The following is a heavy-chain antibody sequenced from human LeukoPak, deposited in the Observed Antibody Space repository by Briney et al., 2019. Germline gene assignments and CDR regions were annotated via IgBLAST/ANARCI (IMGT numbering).Heavy chain of an antibody. CDR2: IYYSGST. D-gene: IGHD5-18*01. CDR3: ARDLLRGRGYSYRNWFDP. V-gene: IGHV4-39*07. J-gene: IGHJ5*02. CDR1: GGSISSYY. Sequence: SETLSLTCTVSGGSISSYYWGWIRQPPGKGLEWIGSIYYSGSTYYNPSLKSRVTISVDTSKNQFSLKLSSVTAADTAVYYCARDLLRGRGYSYRNWFDPWGQGTLVTVSS.